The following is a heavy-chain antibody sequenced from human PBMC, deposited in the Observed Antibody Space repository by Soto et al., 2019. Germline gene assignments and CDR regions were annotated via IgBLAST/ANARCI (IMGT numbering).Heavy chain of an antibody. V-gene: IGHV3-33*01. CDR3: ATIPPAGADDHHYGMDV. J-gene: IGHJ6*02. Sequence: GGSLRLSCAASGFTFSSYGMHWVRQAPGKGLEWVAVIWYDGSNKYYADSVKGRFTISRDNSKNTLYLQMNSLRAEDTAVYYCATIPPAGADDHHYGMDVWGQGTTVTVSS. CDR2: IWYDGSNK. CDR1: GFTFSSYG. D-gene: IGHD1-26*01.